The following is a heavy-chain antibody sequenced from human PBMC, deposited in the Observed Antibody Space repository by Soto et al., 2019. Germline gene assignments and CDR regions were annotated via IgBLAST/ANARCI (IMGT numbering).Heavy chain of an antibody. D-gene: IGHD4-17*01. CDR3: ATKAYGDPYDGFDI. V-gene: IGHV1-18*01. CDR2: INAYNGKT. J-gene: IGHJ3*02. Sequence: ASVKVSCKASGYTFTSYGISWVRQAPGQGLEWMGWINAYNGKTNYAQKLQGRVTMTEDTSTDTTYMELSSLRSEDTAVYYCATKAYGDPYDGFDIWGQGTMVTVSS. CDR1: GYTFTSYG.